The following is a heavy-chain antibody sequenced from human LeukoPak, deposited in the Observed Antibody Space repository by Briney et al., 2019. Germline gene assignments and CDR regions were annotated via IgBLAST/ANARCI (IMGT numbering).Heavy chain of an antibody. CDR1: GYTLTHYY. V-gene: IGHV1-2*06. CDR2: INPNSGVT. D-gene: IGHD3-22*01. J-gene: IGHJ4*02. Sequence: ASVKVSCKASGYTLTHYYMHWVRQAPGQGLEWMGRINPNSGVTKYAQTFQCRVTMTRDTSISTVYMELSRLISDDTAVYYCARVGYYESSGYYEYWGQGTLVTVSS. CDR3: ARVGYYESSGYYEY.